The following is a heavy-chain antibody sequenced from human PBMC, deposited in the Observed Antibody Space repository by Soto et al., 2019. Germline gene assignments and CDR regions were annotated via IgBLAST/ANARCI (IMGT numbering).Heavy chain of an antibody. Sequence: EVQLVESGGGLVQPGRSLRLSCAASGFTFDDYAMHWVRQAPGKGLEWVSGISWNSGSIGYADSVKGRFTISRDNAKNSLYLQMNSLRAEDTALYYCAREGGYRGYDFRVSQFDYWGQGTLVTVSS. J-gene: IGHJ4*02. D-gene: IGHD5-12*01. V-gene: IGHV3-9*01. CDR1: GFTFDDYA. CDR2: ISWNSGSI. CDR3: AREGGYRGYDFRVSQFDY.